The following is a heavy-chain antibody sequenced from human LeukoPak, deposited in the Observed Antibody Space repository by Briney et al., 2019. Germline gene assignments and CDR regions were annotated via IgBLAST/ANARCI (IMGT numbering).Heavy chain of an antibody. CDR1: GFTFSSYA. V-gene: IGHV3-23*01. CDR3: GYCGGDCYSAFFDY. CDR2: ISGSGGST. D-gene: IGHD2-21*02. Sequence: PGGSLRLSCAASGFTFSSYAMSWVRQAPGKGLEWVSAISGSGGSTYYADSVKGRFTISRDNSKNTLYLQMNSLRAEDTAVYYCGYCGGDCYSAFFDYWGQGTLVTVSS. J-gene: IGHJ4*02.